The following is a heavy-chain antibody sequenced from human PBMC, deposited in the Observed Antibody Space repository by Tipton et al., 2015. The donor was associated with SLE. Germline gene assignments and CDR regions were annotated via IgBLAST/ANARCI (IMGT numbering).Heavy chain of an antibody. CDR2: IYYSGST. CDR1: GGSFSGYY. Sequence: TLSLTCAVYGGSFSGYYCSWIRQPPGKGLEWIGSIYYSGSTYYNPSLKSRVTISVDTSKNQFSLKLSSVTAADTAVYYCARSGYSGSYYSYYGVDVWGQGTTVTVSS. D-gene: IGHD1-26*01. V-gene: IGHV4-34*01. J-gene: IGHJ6*02. CDR3: ARSGYSGSYYSYYGVDV.